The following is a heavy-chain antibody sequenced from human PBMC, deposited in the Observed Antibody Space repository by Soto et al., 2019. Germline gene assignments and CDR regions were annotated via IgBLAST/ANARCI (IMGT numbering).Heavy chain of an antibody. J-gene: IGHJ4*02. D-gene: IGHD6-13*01. CDR2: IYYSGRT. CDR3: ARQEGGAAADRPLDY. V-gene: IGHV4-39*01. CDR1: GGSVRSSSYY. Sequence: QLRLQESGPGLVKSSETLSLTCTVSGGSVRSSSYYWGWIRQPPGKGLEWIASIYYSGRTHNNPALKSRVTRSIDTYTNQFSLKMNSVTAADTAVYYCARQEGGAAADRPLDYWGQGTLVTVSS.